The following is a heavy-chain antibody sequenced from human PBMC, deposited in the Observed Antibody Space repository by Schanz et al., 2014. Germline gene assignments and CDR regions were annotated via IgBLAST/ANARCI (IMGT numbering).Heavy chain of an antibody. J-gene: IGHJ5*02. CDR2: ISSASNTI. Sequence: EVHLLESGGGLVQPGGSLRLSCAASGFSFGTYAMSWVRQAPGKGLLWVSYISSASNTINYADSVKGRFTISRDNAKNSLFLQMNSLRAEDTAVYYCARAGYDADNWFDPWGQGTLVTVSS. CDR1: GFSFGTYA. V-gene: IGHV3-48*01. D-gene: IGHD2-2*01. CDR3: ARAGYDADNWFDP.